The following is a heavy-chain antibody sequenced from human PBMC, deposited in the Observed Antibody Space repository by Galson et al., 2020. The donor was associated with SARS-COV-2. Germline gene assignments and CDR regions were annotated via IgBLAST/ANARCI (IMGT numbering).Heavy chain of an antibody. CDR2: INAYIGKT. CDR3: ARDARGGFGELLVHFDY. CDR1: GYSFTSYG. V-gene: IGHV1-18*01. J-gene: IGHJ4*02. D-gene: IGHD3-10*01. Sequence: ASVKVSCKASGYSFTSYGITWVRQAPGQSLEWMGWINAYIGKTDYAQKFQGRVTMSRDMSTSTAYMELRSLRSDDTAVYYCARDARGGFGELLVHFDYWGQGTLVTVSS.